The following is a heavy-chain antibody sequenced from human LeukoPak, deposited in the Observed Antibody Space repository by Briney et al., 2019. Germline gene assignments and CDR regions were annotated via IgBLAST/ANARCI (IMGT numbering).Heavy chain of an antibody. D-gene: IGHD3-16*01. CDR1: GGSFSGYY. CDR3: ARGSGGENYYYMDV. CDR2: INHSGST. J-gene: IGHJ6*03. V-gene: IGHV4-34*01. Sequence: SETLSLTCAVYGGSFSGYYWSWIRQPPGKGLEWIGEINHSGSTNYNPSLKSRVTISVDTSKNQFSLKLSSVTAADTAVYYCARGSGGENYYYMDVWGKGTTVTVSS.